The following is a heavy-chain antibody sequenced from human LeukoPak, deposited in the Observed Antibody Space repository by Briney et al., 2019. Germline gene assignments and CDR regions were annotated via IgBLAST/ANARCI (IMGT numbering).Heavy chain of an antibody. Sequence: TSSETLSLTCSVSGGSISSSSYYWGWIRQPRGKGLEWIGSIYDSGNAYNNPSLKRRYTISVDTSKNQLSLKLTSVTAADTAVYYCAMHTVIASSWSLDYWGQGTLVTVSS. CDR1: GGSISSSSYY. D-gene: IGHD6-13*01. CDR2: IYDSGNA. CDR3: AMHTVIASSWSLDY. J-gene: IGHJ4*02. V-gene: IGHV4-39*01.